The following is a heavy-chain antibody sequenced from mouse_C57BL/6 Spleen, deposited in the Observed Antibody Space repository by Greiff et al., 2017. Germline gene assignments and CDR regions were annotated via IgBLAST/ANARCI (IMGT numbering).Heavy chain of an antibody. CDR1: GYTFTNYY. J-gene: IGHJ4*01. V-gene: IGHV1-18*01. CDR3: ERYGEARDY. D-gene: IGHD1-1*02. Sequence: VQLQQSGPELVKPGASVKIPCKASGYTFTNYYMHWVKQSPGQGLEWIGDINPNNGGTIYNKKFKGKATLTVDNTSSTAYMELRSLTSEDTAVYYCERYGEARDYWGQGTSVTVSS. CDR2: INPNNGGT.